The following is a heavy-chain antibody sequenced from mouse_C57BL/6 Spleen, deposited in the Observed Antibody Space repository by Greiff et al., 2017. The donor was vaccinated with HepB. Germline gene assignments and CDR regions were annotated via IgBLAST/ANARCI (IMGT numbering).Heavy chain of an antibody. Sequence: DVQLQESGGGLVKPGGSLKLSCAASGFTFSDYGMHWVRQAPEKGLEWVAYISSGSSTIYYADTVKGRFTISRDNAKNTLFLQMTSLRSEDTAMYYCARKYGYYFDDWGQGTTLTVSS. D-gene: IGHD2-2*01. CDR2: ISSGSSTI. V-gene: IGHV5-17*01. CDR1: GFTFSDYG. CDR3: ARKYGYYFDD. J-gene: IGHJ2*01.